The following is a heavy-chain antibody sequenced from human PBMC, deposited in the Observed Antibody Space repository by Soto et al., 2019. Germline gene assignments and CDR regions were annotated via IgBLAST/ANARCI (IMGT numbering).Heavy chain of an antibody. CDR1: GGSISRYY. Sequence: SETLSLTCTVSGGSISRYYWSWIRQPPGKGLEWIGYVYYSGTTNYNPSLRSRVTISVDTSNNQFSLRLSSVTAADTAVYYCSREKSAYSRGYGMDVWGQGTTVTVSS. J-gene: IGHJ6*02. D-gene: IGHD5-18*01. V-gene: IGHV4-59*01. CDR3: SREKSAYSRGYGMDV. CDR2: VYYSGTT.